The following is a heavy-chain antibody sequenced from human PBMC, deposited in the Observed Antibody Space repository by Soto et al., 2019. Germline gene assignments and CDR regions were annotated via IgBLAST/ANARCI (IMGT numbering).Heavy chain of an antibody. V-gene: IGHV3-7*01. CDR1: GFTFSSYW. J-gene: IGHJ5*02. CDR3: AISGWPQNWFDP. CDR2: IKQDGSEK. Sequence: GGSLRLSCAASGFTFSSYWMSWVRQAPGKGLEWVANIKQDGSEKYYVDSVKGRFTISRDNAKNSLYLEMNSLRAEYTAVYYCAISGWPQNWFDPWGQGTLVTVSS. D-gene: IGHD6-19*01.